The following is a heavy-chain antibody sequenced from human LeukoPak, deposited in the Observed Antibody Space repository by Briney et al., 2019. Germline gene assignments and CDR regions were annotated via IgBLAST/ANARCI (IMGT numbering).Heavy chain of an antibody. V-gene: IGHV6-1*01. J-gene: IGHJ4*02. Sequence: SQTLSLTCAISGDTVSSNTAAWIWIRQSPSRGLECLGRTYYRSKWYTEYAVSVKSRMTINADTSKNQFSLQLNSVTPEDTAVYYCARDRGASGWLDYWDPGALGTVSS. CDR2: TYYRSKWYT. CDR3: ARDRGASGWLDY. CDR1: GDTVSSNTAA. D-gene: IGHD6-19*01.